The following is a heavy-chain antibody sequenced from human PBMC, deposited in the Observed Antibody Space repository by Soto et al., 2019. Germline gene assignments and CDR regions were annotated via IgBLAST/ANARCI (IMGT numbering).Heavy chain of an antibody. V-gene: IGHV1-69*01. CDR3: ARVLYYGSGSYTPYGMDV. Sequence: QVQLVQSGAEVKKPGSSVKVSCKTSGVSFNNNGIGWVRQAPGHGLEWMGGVSPPFRTSNYARKFQGRISITADASTGTVNMELSRLTSADTAQYYCARVLYYGSGSYTPYGMDVWGQGTTVTVSS. D-gene: IGHD3-10*01. J-gene: IGHJ6*02. CDR2: VSPPFRTS. CDR1: GVSFNNNG.